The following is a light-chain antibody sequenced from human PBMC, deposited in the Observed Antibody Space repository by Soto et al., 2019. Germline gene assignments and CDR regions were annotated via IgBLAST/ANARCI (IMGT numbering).Light chain of an antibody. J-gene: IGLJ2*01. CDR3: AAWDDRLSDVI. V-gene: IGLV1-47*01. CDR1: RANIGSNY. CDR2: RNN. Sequence: VLNHRPPATGTTGQGGTISCFKSRANIGSNYVYWYQQLPGTAPKLVIYRNNQRPSGVPDRFSGSKSGASASLVISGLRSEDEADYYCAAWDDRLSDVIFGGGTKVTVL.